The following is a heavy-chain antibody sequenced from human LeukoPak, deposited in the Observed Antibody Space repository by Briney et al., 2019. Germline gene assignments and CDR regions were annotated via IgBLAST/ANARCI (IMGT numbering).Heavy chain of an antibody. CDR1: GGSISSYY. J-gene: IGHJ5*02. CDR2: IYYSGST. D-gene: IGHD3-16*01. CDR3: ARGGRTHNWFDP. V-gene: IGHV4-59*12. Sequence: NPSETLSLTCTVSGGSISSYYWSWIRQPPGKGLEWIGSIYYSGSTNYNPSLKSRVTISVDTSKNQFSLKLSSVTAADTAVYYCARGGRTHNWFDPWGQGTLVTVSS.